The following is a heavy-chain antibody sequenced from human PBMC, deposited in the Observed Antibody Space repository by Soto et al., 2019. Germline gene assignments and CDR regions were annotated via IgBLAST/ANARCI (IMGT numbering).Heavy chain of an antibody. CDR3: FDP. Sequence: AGGSLRLSCAASGFMFSDYAMTWARQAPGKELEWVSGLLRPGRSTYYADSVKGRFTISGDTSANTVYLQMDSLRAEDTAVYYWFDPWGQGALVTVSS. J-gene: IGHJ5*02. V-gene: IGHV3-23*01. CDR2: LLRPGRST. CDR1: GFMFSDYA.